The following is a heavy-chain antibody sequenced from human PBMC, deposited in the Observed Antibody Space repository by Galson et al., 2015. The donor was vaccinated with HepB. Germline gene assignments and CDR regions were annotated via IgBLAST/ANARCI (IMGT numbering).Heavy chain of an antibody. D-gene: IGHD5-18*01. J-gene: IGHJ4*02. CDR3: ARRDTPYTYGFFQGLDYFDY. V-gene: IGHV4-39*01. CDR2: ISYSGST. Sequence: SETLSLTCTVSGGSISSSSYYWAWIRQSPGKGLEWIGHISYSGSTYYNPSLKSRVTMSVDTSKNRFSLRLTSMTATDTAVYFCARRDTPYTYGFFQGLDYFDYWGQGTLVTVSS. CDR1: GGSISSSSYY.